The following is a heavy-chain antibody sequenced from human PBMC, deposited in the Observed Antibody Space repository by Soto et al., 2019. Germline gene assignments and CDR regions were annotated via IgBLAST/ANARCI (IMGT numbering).Heavy chain of an antibody. CDR2: IYYSRST. V-gene: IGHV4-59*01. Sequence: SETLSLTCTVSGGSISSYYWSWIRQPPGKGLEWIGYIYYSRSTNYNPSLKSRVTISVDTSKNQFSLKLSSVTAADTAVYYCARALYYDFWSGYYTTDNWFDPWGQGTLVTVSS. J-gene: IGHJ5*02. D-gene: IGHD3-3*01. CDR1: GGSISSYY. CDR3: ARALYYDFWSGYYTTDNWFDP.